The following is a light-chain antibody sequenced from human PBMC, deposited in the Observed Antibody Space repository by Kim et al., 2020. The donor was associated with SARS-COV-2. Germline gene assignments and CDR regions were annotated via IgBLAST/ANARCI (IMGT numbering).Light chain of an antibody. J-gene: IGKJ4*01. CDR3: QQYYDNPLT. CDR1: QSILYSPNNKDY. V-gene: IGKV4-1*01. CDR2: WAS. Sequence: IVMTQSPDSLALSLGERATINCKSSQSILYSPNNKDYLAWYQQKPGQPPTLLIYWASTRASGVPDRFSGGGSGTDFTLTISSLQAEDAAVYYCQQYYDNPLTFGGGTKVDIK.